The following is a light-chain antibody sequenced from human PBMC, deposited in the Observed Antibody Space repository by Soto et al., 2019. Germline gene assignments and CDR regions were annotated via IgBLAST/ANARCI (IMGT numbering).Light chain of an antibody. CDR1: QTVSSTY. CDR2: GAS. CDR3: QQYGSSPIT. J-gene: IGKJ5*01. Sequence: IVLTQSPATLSLSPGERATLSCRSSQTVSSTYLAWYQQKPGQAPRLLIYGASSRATGIPDRFSGTVSGTDFTLTISRLEPEDFAVYYCQQYGSSPITFGQGTRLEIK. V-gene: IGKV3-20*01.